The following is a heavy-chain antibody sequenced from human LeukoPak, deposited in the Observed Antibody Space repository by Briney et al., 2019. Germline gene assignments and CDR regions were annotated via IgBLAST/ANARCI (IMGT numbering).Heavy chain of an antibody. CDR1: GYTFTSYY. Sequence: ASVKVSCKASGYTFTSYYMHWVRQAPGQGLEWMGIINPSGGSTSYAQKFQGRVTMTRDMSTSTVYMELSSLRSEDTAVYYCARQEYYYDSSGYFDYWGQGTLVTVSS. J-gene: IGHJ4*02. CDR3: ARQEYYYDSSGYFDY. D-gene: IGHD3-22*01. V-gene: IGHV1-46*01. CDR2: INPSGGST.